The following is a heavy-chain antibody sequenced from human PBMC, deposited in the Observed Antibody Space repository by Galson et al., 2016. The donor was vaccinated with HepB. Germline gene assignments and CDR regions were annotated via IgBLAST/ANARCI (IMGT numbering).Heavy chain of an antibody. CDR3: ARESPGEGLDN. Sequence: SETLSLTCTVSGDSITSYYWTWIRQPPGKGLEWIGYFSYSGSTSYSPSLKSQVTISLDTSKNQFSLKLSSVTAADTAVYYCARESPGEGLDNWGQGTLVTVSS. D-gene: IGHD3-10*01. V-gene: IGHV4-59*01. J-gene: IGHJ4*02. CDR1: GDSITSYY. CDR2: FSYSGST.